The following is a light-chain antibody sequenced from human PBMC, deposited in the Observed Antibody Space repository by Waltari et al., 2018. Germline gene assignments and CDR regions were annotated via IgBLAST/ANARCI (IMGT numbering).Light chain of an antibody. CDR2: DNN. CDR3: GAWDTSLSTVM. CDR1: SSHLENNY. Sequence: QSVLTQPPSVSAAPGQRVTISCSGSSSHLENNYVYWYHQLPGTAPQLLIYDNNKRPSGIPDRFSGSKSGTSATLDITGLQTGDEADYYCGAWDTSLSTVMFGGGTKLTVL. J-gene: IGLJ3*02. V-gene: IGLV1-51*01.